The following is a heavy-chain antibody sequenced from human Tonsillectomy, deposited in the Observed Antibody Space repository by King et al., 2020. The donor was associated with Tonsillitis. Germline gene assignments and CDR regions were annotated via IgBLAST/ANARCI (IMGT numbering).Heavy chain of an antibody. V-gene: IGHV3-49*04. CDR1: GFTFGDYA. J-gene: IGHJ3*02. CDR2: IRSKTYGGAT. CDR3: IFSYDSTGLGAFDI. Sequence: DVQLVESGGGLVQPGRSLRLSCTASGFTFGDYAMSWVRQAPGKGLEWVGFIRSKTYGGATEYAASVRGRFTISRDDSKSIAYLQMNSLKTEDTAVYYCIFSYDSTGLGAFDIWGQGTMVTVSS. D-gene: IGHD3-22*01.